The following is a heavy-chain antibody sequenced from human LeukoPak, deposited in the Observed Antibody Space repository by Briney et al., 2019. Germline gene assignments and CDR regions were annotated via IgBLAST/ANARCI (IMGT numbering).Heavy chain of an antibody. J-gene: IGHJ6*04. CDR1: GFTFNNAW. CDR3: TTGGV. V-gene: IGHV3-15*01. Sequence: GGSLRLSCAASGFTFNNAWMSWVRQAPGKGLEWVGRIKSKVDGGTADFAAPVKGRFTISRDDSKNTLYLQMNSLQTEDTAMYYCTTGGVWGKGTTVTVSS. CDR2: IKSKVDGGTA.